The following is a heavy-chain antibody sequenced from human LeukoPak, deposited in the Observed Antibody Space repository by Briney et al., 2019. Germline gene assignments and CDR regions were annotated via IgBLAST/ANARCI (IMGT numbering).Heavy chain of an antibody. D-gene: IGHD2-15*01. CDR1: GGSISSGGYY. J-gene: IGHJ4*02. V-gene: IGHV4-31*03. CDR3: AREQRIRYSSGGSCWGFDY. CDR2: IYYSGST. Sequence: SETLSLTCTVSGGSISSGGYYWSWIRQHPGKGLEWIGYIYYSGSTYYNPSLESRVTISVDTSKNQFSLKMSSVTAADKDLTLCAREQRIRYSSGGSCWGFDYWGQGTLVTVSS.